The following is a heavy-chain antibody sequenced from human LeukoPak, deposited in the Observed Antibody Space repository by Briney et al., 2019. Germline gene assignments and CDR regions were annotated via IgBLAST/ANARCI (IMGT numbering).Heavy chain of an antibody. V-gene: IGHV4-59*08. Sequence: SETLSLTCTVSGDSISSHYWSWFRQPPGKGLGWIGYIHYTGITKYNPSLKSGVTISLDTSKNQFSLTLSSLPAAATAVYSCARRYYYDSSSYRSYWYFDLWGGGTRVSDSS. CDR1: GDSISSHY. J-gene: IGHJ2*01. CDR3: ARRYYYDSSSYRSYWYFDL. CDR2: IHYTGIT. D-gene: IGHD3-22*01.